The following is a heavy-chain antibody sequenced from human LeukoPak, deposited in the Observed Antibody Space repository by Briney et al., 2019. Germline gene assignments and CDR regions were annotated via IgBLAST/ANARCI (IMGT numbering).Heavy chain of an antibody. CDR1: GGSISSGDYY. J-gene: IGHJ5*02. V-gene: IGHV4-30-4*08. CDR3: ARGDYSIYNWFDP. D-gene: IGHD4-11*01. Sequence: SETLSLTCTVSGGSISSGDYYWSWIRQPPGKGLEWIGYNYYSGSTYYNPSLKSRVTISVDTSKNQFSLKLSSVTAADTAVYYCARGDYSIYNWFDPWGQGTLVTVSS. CDR2: NYYSGST.